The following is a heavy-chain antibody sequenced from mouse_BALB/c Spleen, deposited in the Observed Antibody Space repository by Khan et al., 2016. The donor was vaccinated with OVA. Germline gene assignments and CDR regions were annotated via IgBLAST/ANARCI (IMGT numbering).Heavy chain of an antibody. CDR3: ARSTYMYAFAY. CDR2: ILYSGST. Sequence: EVQLLESGPSLVKPSPTLSLTCSVTGDSITSGYWCWIRKFPGNKLEYMGYILYSGSTYYNPSHKRRISITRQASPYQYYLQLNSVTTEDTATYYCARSTYMYAFAYWGQGTLVTVSA. J-gene: IGHJ3*01. D-gene: IGHD2-14*01. CDR1: GDSITSGY. V-gene: IGHV3-8*02.